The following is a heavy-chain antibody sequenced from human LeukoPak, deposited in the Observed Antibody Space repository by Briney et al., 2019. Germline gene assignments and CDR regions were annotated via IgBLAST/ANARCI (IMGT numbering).Heavy chain of an antibody. D-gene: IGHD2-8*01. V-gene: IGHV3-11*04. CDR2: ISSSGSTI. CDR1: GFTFSDYY. CDR3: ARARRMLYEYTYFDY. J-gene: IGHJ4*02. Sequence: GGSLRLSCAASGFTFSDYYMSWIRQAPGKGLEWVSYISSSGSTIYYADSVKGRFTISRDNAKNSLYLQMNSLRAEDTAVHYCARARRMLYEYTYFDYWGQGTLVTVSS.